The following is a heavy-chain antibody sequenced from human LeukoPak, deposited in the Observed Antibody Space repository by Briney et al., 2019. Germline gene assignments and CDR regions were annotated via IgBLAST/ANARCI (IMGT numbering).Heavy chain of an antibody. J-gene: IGHJ4*02. D-gene: IGHD3-22*01. CDR3: ARYFDNTGYSWRRFDY. Sequence: GGSLRLSCASSGFTFSNFCMTWVRQAPGKGPEWLATISQLGGDNWYADSVKGRFTISTENAKNSLYLQKNSLRAESTAVYYCARYFDNTGYSWRRFDYWGQGALVTVSS. V-gene: IGHV3-7*01. CDR1: GFTFSNFC. CDR2: ISQLGGDN.